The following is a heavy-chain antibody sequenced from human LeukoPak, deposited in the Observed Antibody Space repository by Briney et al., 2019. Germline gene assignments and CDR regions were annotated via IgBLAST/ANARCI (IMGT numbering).Heavy chain of an antibody. D-gene: IGHD5-18*01. Sequence: ASVKVSCKASGGTFSSYAISWVRQAPGQGLEWMGRIIPILGIANYAQKFQGRVTITADKSTSTAYMELSSLRSEDTAVYYCARVVQLWHDAFDIWGQGTMVTVSS. CDR1: GGTFSSYA. V-gene: IGHV1-69*04. CDR2: IIPILGIA. CDR3: ARVVQLWHDAFDI. J-gene: IGHJ3*02.